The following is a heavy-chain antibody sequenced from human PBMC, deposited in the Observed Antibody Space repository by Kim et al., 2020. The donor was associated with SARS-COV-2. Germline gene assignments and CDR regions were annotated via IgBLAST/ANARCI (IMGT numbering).Heavy chain of an antibody. D-gene: IGHD6-13*01. J-gene: IGHJ6*02. CDR1: GYTLTELS. Sequence: ASVKVSCKVSGYTLTELSMHWVRQAPGKGLEWMGGFDPEDGETIYAQKFQGRVTMTEDTSTDTAYMELSSLRSEDTAVYYCATPYSSSWDRGYYYYGMDVWGQGTTVTVSS. V-gene: IGHV1-24*01. CDR3: ATPYSSSWDRGYYYYGMDV. CDR2: FDPEDGET.